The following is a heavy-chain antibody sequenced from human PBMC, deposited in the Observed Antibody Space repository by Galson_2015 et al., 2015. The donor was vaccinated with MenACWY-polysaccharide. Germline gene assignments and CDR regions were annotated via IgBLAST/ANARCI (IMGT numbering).Heavy chain of an antibody. Sequence: ETLSLTCTVSGGSISSYYWSWIRQPPGKGLEWIGYIHNNGSTNYNPSLKSRVTISVDTSKNQFSLKLTSATATDTAVYYCARISYYYHRGMWTFNIWGQGTMVTVSS. CDR2: IHNNGST. CDR1: GGSISSYY. CDR3: ARISYYYHRGMWTFNI. J-gene: IGHJ3*02. V-gene: IGHV4-59*01. D-gene: IGHD3-22*01.